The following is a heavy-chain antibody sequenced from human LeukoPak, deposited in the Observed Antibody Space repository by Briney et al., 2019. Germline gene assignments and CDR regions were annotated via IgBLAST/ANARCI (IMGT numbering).Heavy chain of an antibody. CDR2: IIPIFGIA. D-gene: IGHD5-18*01. Sequence: GSSVKVSCKASGGTFSSYAVSWVRQAPGQGLEWMGRIIPIFGIANYAQKFQGRVTITADKSTSTAYMELSSLRSEDTAVYYCARDSQDTAMVGGTPYFDYWGQGTLATVSS. CDR1: GGTFSSYA. J-gene: IGHJ4*02. V-gene: IGHV1-69*04. CDR3: ARDSQDTAMVGGTPYFDY.